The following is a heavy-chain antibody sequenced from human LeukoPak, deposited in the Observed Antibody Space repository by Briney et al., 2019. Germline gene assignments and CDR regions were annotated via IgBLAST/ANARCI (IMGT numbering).Heavy chain of an antibody. V-gene: IGHV1-69*13. Sequence: ASVKVFCKASGGTFSSYAIRWGRQAPGKGIEWMGGIIPIFDTANYAQKLQGRVTITADGSTSKAYMELSSLRSEDTAVYYCARVPCMVRGVIPACWRGRARTNGMDVWGKGTTVTVSS. D-gene: IGHD3-10*01. CDR1: GGTFSSYA. CDR2: IIPIFDTA. CDR3: ARVPCMVRGVIPACWRGRARTNGMDV. J-gene: IGHJ6*04.